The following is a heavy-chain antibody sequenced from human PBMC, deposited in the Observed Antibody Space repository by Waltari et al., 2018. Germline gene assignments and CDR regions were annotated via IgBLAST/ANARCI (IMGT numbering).Heavy chain of an antibody. J-gene: IGHJ4*02. Sequence: EVQLVESGGGLVQPGGSLRLSCAASGFTFSDHYMDWVRQAPGKGLEWVGRTRNKANSYTTEYAASVKGRFTISRDDSKNSLYLQMTSLKTEDTAVYYCHLWFGEWGVNYWGQGTLVTVSS. CDR2: TRNKANSYTT. V-gene: IGHV3-72*01. CDR1: GFTFSDHY. CDR3: HLWFGEWGVNY. D-gene: IGHD3-10*01.